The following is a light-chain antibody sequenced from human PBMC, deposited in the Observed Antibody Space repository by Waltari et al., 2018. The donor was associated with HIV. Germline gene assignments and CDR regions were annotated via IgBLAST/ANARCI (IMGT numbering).Light chain of an antibody. J-gene: IGKJ4*01. CDR2: WAS. CDR3: QQYNNWPLT. Sequence: DIVMTQSPDSLAVSLGERATIHCKSSQSLLYRSSNKNYLTWYQQRPGQSPRLLIYWASTRESGVPDRFSGTGSGTDFTLTISNLQAEDLAVYYCQQYNNWPLTFGGGTKVEIK. V-gene: IGKV4-1*01. CDR1: QSLLYRSSNKNY.